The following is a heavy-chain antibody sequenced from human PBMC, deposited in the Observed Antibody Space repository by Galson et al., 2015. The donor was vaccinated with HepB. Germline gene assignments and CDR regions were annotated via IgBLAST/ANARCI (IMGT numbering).Heavy chain of an antibody. CDR1: GFTFIGCN. Sequence: SVKVSCKGSGFTFIGCNIHWVRQAPGQGLEWLGRINPNGGATTYAHKFQGRPTLTRATSTNTAYLELTSLNPDDSAIYYCARDLRPTNFGVFTLDYWGQGSLVTVSS. CDR2: INPNGGAT. V-gene: IGHV1-2*06. D-gene: IGHD3-3*01. J-gene: IGHJ4*02. CDR3: ARDLRPTNFGVFTLDY.